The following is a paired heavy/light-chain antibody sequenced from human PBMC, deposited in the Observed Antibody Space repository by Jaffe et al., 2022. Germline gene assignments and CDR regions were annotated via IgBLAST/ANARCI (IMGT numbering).Light chain of an antibody. Sequence: DVQMTQSPSTLSASVGDRVTITCRASSPIDSQLAWYQQKPGRAPKLLIYKASSLEYGVPSRFSGSGSGTEFTLTISSLQPDDFATYYCQQYHGFRSFGQGTKLEIK. CDR1: SPIDSQ. CDR3: QQYHGFRS. CDR2: KAS. V-gene: IGKV1-5*03. J-gene: IGKJ2*01.
Heavy chain of an antibody. Sequence: EVQLVESGGGLVQPGGSLRLSCVASGFTFSTYNMKWVRQTPGQGLEWVSFISSTSDRKYYGDSVQGRFTISRDNAKNSLYLQMNSLRVEDTAVYYCARDALTGTLQAHPFDMWGQGTLVTVSS. D-gene: IGHD1-7*01. CDR2: ISSTSDRK. V-gene: IGHV3-48*01. CDR1: GFTFSTYN. J-gene: IGHJ3*02. CDR3: ARDALTGTLQAHPFDM.